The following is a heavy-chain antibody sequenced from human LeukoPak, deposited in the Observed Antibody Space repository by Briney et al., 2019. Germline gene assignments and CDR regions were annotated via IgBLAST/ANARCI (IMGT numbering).Heavy chain of an antibody. D-gene: IGHD5-18*01. CDR1: GFTFSHHG. CDR2: ISFDGSDH. J-gene: IGHJ4*02. CDR3: AKDYEDTAGAGLDS. Sequence: GGSLRLSCAATGFTFSHHGMHSVRQPPGKGLEWVAAISFDGSDHYYAASVKGRFTVSRDNSKNTVCLKMNSLRAEDTAVYYCAKDYEDTAGAGLDSWGQGSLVTVSS. V-gene: IGHV3-30*18.